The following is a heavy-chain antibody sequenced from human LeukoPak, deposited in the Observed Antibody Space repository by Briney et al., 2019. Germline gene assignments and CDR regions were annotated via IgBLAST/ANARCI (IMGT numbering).Heavy chain of an antibody. D-gene: IGHD4-23*01. CDR2: IYYSGST. J-gene: IGHJ6*02. Sequence: SETLSLTCTVSGGSISGYYWSWIRQPPGKGLEWIGYIYYSGSTNYNPSLKSRVTISVDTSKNQFSLKLSSVTAADTAVYYCASTVARGPYYYYGMDVWGQGTTVTVSS. V-gene: IGHV4-59*01. CDR1: GGSISGYY. CDR3: ASTVARGPYYYYGMDV.